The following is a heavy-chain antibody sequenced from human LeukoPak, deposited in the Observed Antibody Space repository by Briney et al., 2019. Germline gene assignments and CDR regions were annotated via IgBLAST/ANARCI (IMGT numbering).Heavy chain of an antibody. CDR3: ARESRAALDY. CDR1: GFTVSSNY. V-gene: IGHV3-66*02. J-gene: IGHJ4*02. D-gene: IGHD2-15*01. CDR2: FYSGGST. Sequence: GGSLRLSCAASGFTVSSNYMSWVRQAAGKGLEWVSVFYSGGSTYYANAVKGRFTISRDNSKNTLSLQMNRLRAEDTAVYYCARESRAALDYWGQGTLVTVSS.